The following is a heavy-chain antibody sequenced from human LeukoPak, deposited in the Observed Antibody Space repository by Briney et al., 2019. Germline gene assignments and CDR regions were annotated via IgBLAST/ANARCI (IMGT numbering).Heavy chain of an antibody. CDR1: HGAICRYY. CDR3: ARLMSGGSFDS. D-gene: IGHD1-1*01. V-gene: IGHV4-4*07. CDR2: VYSYETA. Sequence: PETLSLTSTDPHGAICRYYWTWGRQPAHKGFERIGRVYSYETAYDKACLKSRLTMSNNKAKSKLSRKVDSVTAADTAVYYCARLMSGGSFDSWGQGTLVTVSS. J-gene: IGHJ5*01.